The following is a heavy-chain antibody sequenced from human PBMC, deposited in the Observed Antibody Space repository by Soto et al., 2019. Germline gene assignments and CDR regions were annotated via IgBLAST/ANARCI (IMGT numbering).Heavy chain of an antibody. Sequence: QVQLQQWGAGPLRPLETLSLTCGVSGGSFSGYYWAWIRQSPGKGLEWIGEINDRGSINYNPSLKSRVSILVDTSKNHYSLNLRSVTAADTAVYYCARESNDILTGPPWVWYFDLWGRGTLVTVSS. V-gene: IGHV4-34*01. J-gene: IGHJ2*01. CDR1: GGSFSGYY. CDR3: ARESNDILTGPPWVWYFDL. CDR2: INDRGSI. D-gene: IGHD3-9*01.